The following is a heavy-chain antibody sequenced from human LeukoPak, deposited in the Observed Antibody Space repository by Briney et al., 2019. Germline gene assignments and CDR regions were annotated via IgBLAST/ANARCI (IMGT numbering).Heavy chain of an antibody. CDR2: ISGYNGHA. D-gene: IGHD6-19*01. CDR3: ARDKDLGAVAGTFDY. Sequence: ASVKVSCKASGYTFSSSGITWVRQAPGQGLEWMGWISGYNGHAKDAQKFQGRVTVTTDTSTSTAYMELTSLTSDDTAVYYCARDKDLGAVAGTFDYWGQGPLVTVSS. J-gene: IGHJ4*02. CDR1: GYTFSSSG. V-gene: IGHV1-18*01.